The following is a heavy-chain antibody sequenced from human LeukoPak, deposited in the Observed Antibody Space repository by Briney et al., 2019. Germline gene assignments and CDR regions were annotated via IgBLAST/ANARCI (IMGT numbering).Heavy chain of an antibody. V-gene: IGHV3-23*01. J-gene: IGHJ4*02. CDR2: ISGSGGSR. CDR3: AKDQIGGLRFHYFDY. Sequence: PGGSLRLSCAASGFTFSSYAMSWVRQAPGKGLEWVSAISGSGGSRYYADSVKGGFTISRDNSKNTLYLQMNSLRAEDTAVYYCAKDQIGGLRFHYFDYWGQGTLVTVSS. CDR1: GFTFSSYA. D-gene: IGHD5-12*01.